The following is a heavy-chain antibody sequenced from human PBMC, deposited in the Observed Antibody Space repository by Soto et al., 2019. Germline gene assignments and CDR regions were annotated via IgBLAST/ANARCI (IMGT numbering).Heavy chain of an antibody. CDR1: GFTFSTYW. CDR3: VRGRYCTGGNCYSDY. J-gene: IGHJ4*02. V-gene: IGHV3-74*03. Sequence: EVQLVESGGGLVQPGGFLRVSCAASGFTFSTYWMHWVRQGPGKGLVWVSSINNDGSSTTYAGSVKGRFTISRDNAKNTLYLQMNSLRAEDTAVYYCVRGRYCTGGNCYSDYWGQGALVTVSS. D-gene: IGHD2-8*02. CDR2: INNDGSST.